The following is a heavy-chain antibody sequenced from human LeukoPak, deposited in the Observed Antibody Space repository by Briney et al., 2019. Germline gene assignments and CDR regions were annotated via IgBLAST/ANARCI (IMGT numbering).Heavy chain of an antibody. CDR2: IYTSDNT. D-gene: IGHD2-15*01. CDR1: GSSISAYY. CDR3: ARDFDRAGGDYFDY. Sequence: SETLSLTCTVSGSSISAYYWTWIRRPAGKGLEWIGRIYTSDNTDYNPSLKSRVTMSVDKSKNQFSLKLTSVTAADTAVYYCARDFDRAGGDYFDYWGQGALVTVSS. V-gene: IGHV4-4*07. J-gene: IGHJ4*02.